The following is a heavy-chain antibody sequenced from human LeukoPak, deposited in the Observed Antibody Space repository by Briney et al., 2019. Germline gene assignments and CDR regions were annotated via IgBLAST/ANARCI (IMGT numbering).Heavy chain of an antibody. V-gene: IGHV3-9*01. CDR1: GFTFDDYA. D-gene: IGHD1/OR15-1a*01. Sequence: GGSLRLSCTASGFTFDDYAMHWVRQAPGKGLEWVSGISRNSGSIGYADAVKGRFTISRDNAKNSLYLQLNSLRADDTALYYCAKDISMCPSWNNPFDYWGKGTLVTVSS. CDR2: ISRNSGSI. CDR3: AKDISMCPSWNNPFDY. J-gene: IGHJ4*02.